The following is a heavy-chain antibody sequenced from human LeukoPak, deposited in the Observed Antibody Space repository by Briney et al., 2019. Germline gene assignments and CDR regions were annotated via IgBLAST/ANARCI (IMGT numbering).Heavy chain of an antibody. J-gene: IGHJ4*02. CDR2: FDPEDGET. CDR1: GYTLTELS. Sequence: ASVKVSCKVSGYTLTELSMHWVRQAPGKGLEWMGGFDPEDGETIYAQKFQGRVTMTRDTSTSTVYMELSSLRSEDTAVYYCARGGDYYDSSGFYYFDYWGQGTLVTVSS. V-gene: IGHV1-24*01. CDR3: ARGGDYYDSSGFYYFDY. D-gene: IGHD3-22*01.